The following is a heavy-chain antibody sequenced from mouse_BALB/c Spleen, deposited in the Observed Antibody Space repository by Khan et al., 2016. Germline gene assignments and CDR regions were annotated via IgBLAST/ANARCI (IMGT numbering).Heavy chain of an antibody. CDR3: ARITTYFDV. CDR1: GFSLTSYG. J-gene: IGHJ1*01. V-gene: IGHV2-2*02. D-gene: IGHD1-1*01. Sequence: VQLQESGPGLVQPSQSLSITCTVSGFSLTSYGVHWVRQSPGKGLEWLGVIWSGGSTDYNAAFISRLSISKDNSKSQVFFKMNSLQANDTARYYCARITTYFDVWGAGTTVTVSS. CDR2: IWSGGST.